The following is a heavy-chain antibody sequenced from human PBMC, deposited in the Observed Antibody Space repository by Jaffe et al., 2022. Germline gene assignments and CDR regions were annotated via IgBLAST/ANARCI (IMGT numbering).Heavy chain of an antibody. J-gene: IGHJ6*03. CDR2: INPNSGGT. CDR1: GYTFTGYY. Sequence: QVQLVQSGAEVKKPGASVKVSCKASGYTFTGYYMHWVRQAPGQGLEWMGWINPNSGGTNYAQKFQGRVTMTRDTSISTAYMELSRLRSDDTAVYYCVLGIAAAGRSYYYYYYMDVWGKGTTVTVSS. D-gene: IGHD6-13*01. V-gene: IGHV1-2*02. CDR3: VLGIAAAGRSYYYYYYMDV.